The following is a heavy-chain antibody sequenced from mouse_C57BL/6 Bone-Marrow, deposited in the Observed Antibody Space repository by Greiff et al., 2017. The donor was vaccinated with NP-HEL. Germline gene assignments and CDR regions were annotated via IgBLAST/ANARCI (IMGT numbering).Heavy chain of an antibody. CDR3: ARNDYSGGYYDMDD. CDR2: IDPSDSES. D-gene: IGHD2-4*01. CDR1: GYPFTSYW. V-gene: IGHV1-52*01. Sequence: QVQLQQPGAELVRPGSSVKLSCKASGYPFTSYWMHWVKQRPIQGLEWIGNIDPSDSESHYNQKFKDKATLTVDKSSSTAYMQISSLTSEDAAVYYCARNDYSGGYYDMDDWGKGTSVTVSS. J-gene: IGHJ4*01.